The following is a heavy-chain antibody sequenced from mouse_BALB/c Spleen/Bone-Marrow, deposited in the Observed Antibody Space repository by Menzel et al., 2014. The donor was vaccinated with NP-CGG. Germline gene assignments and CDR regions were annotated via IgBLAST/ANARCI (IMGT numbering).Heavy chain of an antibody. V-gene: IGHV1-69*02. CDR1: GYTFTNYW. Sequence: QVQLKESGAELVRPGASVRLSCKASGYTFTNYWINWVKQRPGQGLEWIGNIYPSDSYTNYNQKFKDKATLTVDKSSSTAYMQLSSLTSEDSAVYYCTRWLPYAMDYWGQGTSVTVSS. J-gene: IGHJ4*01. D-gene: IGHD2-2*01. CDR3: TRWLPYAMDY. CDR2: IYPSDSYT.